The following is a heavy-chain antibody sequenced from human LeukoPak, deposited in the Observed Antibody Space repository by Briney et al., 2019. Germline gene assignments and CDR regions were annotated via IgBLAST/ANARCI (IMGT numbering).Heavy chain of an antibody. Sequence: SETLSLTCTVSGGPISTYYWSWIRQPAGKGLEWIGRIYASGSTNYNPSLKSRVTMSVDTSKNQFSLKVSSVTAADTAVYYCARGMYAVAGTSWFDPWGPGTLVTVSS. D-gene: IGHD6-19*01. CDR1: GGPISTYY. V-gene: IGHV4-4*07. J-gene: IGHJ5*02. CDR2: IYASGST. CDR3: ARGMYAVAGTSWFDP.